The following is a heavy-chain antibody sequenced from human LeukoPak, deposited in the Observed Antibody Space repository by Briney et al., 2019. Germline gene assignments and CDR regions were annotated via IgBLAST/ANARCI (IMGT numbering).Heavy chain of an antibody. CDR1: GYTFTGYY. Sequence: VASVTVSCKASGYTFTGYYMHWVRQAPGQGLEWMGGIIPLFDTVNYAQKFQGRVTITTDESTTTAYMELSSLRYEDTAVYYCARGEYSMVRGAPDWGQGTLVTVSP. D-gene: IGHD3-10*01. CDR2: IIPLFDTV. CDR3: ARGEYSMVRGAPD. V-gene: IGHV1-69*05. J-gene: IGHJ4*02.